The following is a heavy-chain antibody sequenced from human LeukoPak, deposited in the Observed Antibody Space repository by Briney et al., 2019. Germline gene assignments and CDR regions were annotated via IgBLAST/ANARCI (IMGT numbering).Heavy chain of an antibody. CDR1: GFTLRHHV. CDR3: AQSRGEDLWFLTG. Sequence: GGSLRLPYAASGFTLRHHVMTWVRQAAGKGLEGVSGISDSGSSTYYADSVKGRFTISKDNSKGTLYLQMNSLRAEDTALYYCAQSRGEDLWFLTGWGQGTMVTVSS. V-gene: IGHV3-23*01. J-gene: IGHJ3*01. CDR2: ISDSGSST. D-gene: IGHD2-21*01.